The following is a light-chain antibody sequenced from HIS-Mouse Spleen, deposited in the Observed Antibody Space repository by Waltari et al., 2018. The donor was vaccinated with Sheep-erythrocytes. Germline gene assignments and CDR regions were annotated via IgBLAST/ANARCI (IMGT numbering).Light chain of an antibody. CDR3: CSYAGSYNHV. CDR1: SSDVGGYNY. Sequence: QSALTQPRAVSGSPGPSVTISCTGTSSDVGGYNYVSWYQQHPGNAPKLMIYDFSKRPSGVPDRFSGSKSGNTASLTISGLQAEDEADYYCCSYAGSYNHVFATGTKVTVL. CDR2: DFS. J-gene: IGLJ1*01. V-gene: IGLV2-11*01.